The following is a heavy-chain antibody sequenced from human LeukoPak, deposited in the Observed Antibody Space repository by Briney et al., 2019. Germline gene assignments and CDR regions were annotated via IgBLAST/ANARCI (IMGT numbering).Heavy chain of an antibody. Sequence: ASVKVSCKASGGTFSSYAISWVRQAPGQGLEWMGGIIPIFGTANYAQKFQGRVTITADESTSAAYMELSSLRSEDTAVYYCARPATTVVTGVHYYYYGMDVWGQGTTVTVSS. D-gene: IGHD4-23*01. V-gene: IGHV1-69*13. CDR1: GGTFSSYA. CDR3: ARPATTVVTGVHYYYYGMDV. J-gene: IGHJ6*02. CDR2: IIPIFGTA.